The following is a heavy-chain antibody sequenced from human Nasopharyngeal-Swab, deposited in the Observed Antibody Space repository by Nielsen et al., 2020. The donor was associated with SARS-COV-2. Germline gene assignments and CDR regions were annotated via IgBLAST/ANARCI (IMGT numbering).Heavy chain of an antibody. CDR1: GFAFSPFA. CDR3: ARATGYSSSWYWFDP. J-gene: IGHJ5*02. D-gene: IGHD6-13*01. V-gene: IGHV3-30-3*01. CDR2: ISKDGVSK. Sequence: GESLKISCAASGFAFSPFAMHWVRQAPGKGPEWVALISKDGVSKYYADSIKGRFTISRDNSKNTLYLQMNSLRPEDTAVYYCARATGYSSSWYWFDPWGQGTLVTVSS.